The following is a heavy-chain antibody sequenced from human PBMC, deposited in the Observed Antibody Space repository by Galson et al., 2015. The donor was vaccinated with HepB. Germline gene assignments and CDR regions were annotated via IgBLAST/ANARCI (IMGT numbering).Heavy chain of an antibody. D-gene: IGHD3-22*01. CDR2: IYPGDSDT. CDR3: ARQAPSYDSSGLDAFDI. J-gene: IGHJ3*02. CDR1: GYSFTSYW. V-gene: IGHV5-51*01. Sequence: QSGAEVKKPGESLKISCKGSGYSFTSYWIGWVRQMPGKGLEWMGIIYPGDSDTRYSPSFQGQVTISADKSISTAYLQWSSLKASDTAMYYCARQAPSYDSSGLDAFDIWGQGTMVTVSS.